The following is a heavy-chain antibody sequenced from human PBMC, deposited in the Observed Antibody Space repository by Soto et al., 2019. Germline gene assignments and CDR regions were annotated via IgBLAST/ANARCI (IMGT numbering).Heavy chain of an antibody. CDR3: ARDDAETVRRVEERELYYGMDV. CDR1: GGTFSSYA. CDR2: IIPIFGTA. J-gene: IGHJ6*04. D-gene: IGHD3-10*01. V-gene: IGHV1-69*13. Sequence: SVKVSCKASGGTFSSYAISWVRQAPGQGLEWMGGIIPIFGTANYAQKFQGRVTITADESTSTAYMDLSSLKSEDTAVYYCARDDAETVRRVEERELYYGMDVWGKGTTVTVSS.